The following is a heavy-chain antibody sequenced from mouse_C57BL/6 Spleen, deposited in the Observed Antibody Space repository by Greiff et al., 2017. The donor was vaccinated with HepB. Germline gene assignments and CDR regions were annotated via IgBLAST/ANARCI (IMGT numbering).Heavy chain of an antibody. V-gene: IGHV1-7*01. J-gene: IGHJ4*01. Sequence: VQLQQSGAELAKPGASVKLSCKASGYTFTSYWMHWVKQRPGQGLEWIGYINPSSGYTKYNQKFKDKATLTADKSSSTDYMQLSSLTYEDSAVYYSARNYDYDVGYYYAMDYWGQGTSVTVPS. CDR3: ARNYDYDVGYYYAMDY. CDR1: GYTFTSYW. CDR2: INPSSGYT. D-gene: IGHD2-4*01.